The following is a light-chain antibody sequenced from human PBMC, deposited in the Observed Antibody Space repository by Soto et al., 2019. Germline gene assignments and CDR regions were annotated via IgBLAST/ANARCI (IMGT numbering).Light chain of an antibody. J-gene: IGLJ1*01. V-gene: IGLV2-11*01. Sequence: QSALTQPRSVSGSPGQSVTISCTGTSSDVGGYDYVSWFQHHPGKVPKLMIYDVTKRPSGVPDRFSASKSGNTASLTISGLQAEDEADYFCAAWDDRLNDYVFGTGTKLTVL. CDR2: DVT. CDR1: SSDVGGYDY. CDR3: AAWDDRLNDYV.